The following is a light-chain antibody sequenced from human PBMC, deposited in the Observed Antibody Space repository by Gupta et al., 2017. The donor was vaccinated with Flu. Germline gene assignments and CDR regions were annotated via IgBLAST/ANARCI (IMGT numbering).Light chain of an antibody. V-gene: IGKV1-5*03. CDR2: KAS. CDR1: QSISSL. J-gene: IGKJ1*01. CDR3: QQYNSYPVT. Sequence: DIKITQSPSTLSASVGDRVTITCRASQSISSLLAWYQQKPGKAPKLLIYKASSLESGVPSRFSGSGSGTEFNLTISSLQPDDFATYYCQQYNSYPVTFGQGTKVEIK.